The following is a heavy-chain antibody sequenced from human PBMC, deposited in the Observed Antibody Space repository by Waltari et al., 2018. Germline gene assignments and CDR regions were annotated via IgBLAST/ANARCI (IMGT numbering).Heavy chain of an antibody. Sequence: QVQLVQSAAEVREPGSSVKVSCKAFGASFHSYATTWVRQATGHALARPGGPQALGQGIEVVGRIIPAGGKGHYSQSLQGRGTISADESTSAAYVFLCRSTSEDTAVYYWARSAATVALYRFDYWGQGTLVTVSS. CDR1: GASFHSYA. J-gene: IGHJ4*02. CDR3: ARSAATVALYRFDY. CDR2: IIPAGGKG. V-gene: IGHV1-69*18. D-gene: IGHD2-15*01.